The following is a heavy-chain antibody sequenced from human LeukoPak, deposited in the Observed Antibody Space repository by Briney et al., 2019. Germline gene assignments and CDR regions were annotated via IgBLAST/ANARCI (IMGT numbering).Heavy chain of an antibody. CDR2: ITSSGGST. D-gene: IGHD4-17*01. CDR3: ARKGQSEDYGKPD. Sequence: SGGSLRLSCAASGFTFSSYVMNWVRQAPGKGLEWVSSITSSGGSTYYADSVKGRFTISRDNSKNTLHLQMNSLKAEDTAVYYCARKGQSEDYGKPDWGQGTLVTVSS. J-gene: IGHJ4*02. CDR1: GFTFSSYV. V-gene: IGHV3-23*01.